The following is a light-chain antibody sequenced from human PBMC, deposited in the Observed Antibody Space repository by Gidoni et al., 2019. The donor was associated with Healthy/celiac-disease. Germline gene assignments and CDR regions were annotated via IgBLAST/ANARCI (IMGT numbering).Light chain of an antibody. CDR3: QAWDSSTVV. J-gene: IGLJ2*01. Sequence: SYGLTQAPSVSVSPGQTASITCSGEKLGDKYACWYQQKPGQSPVLVIDQDSKRPSGIPERFSGSNSGNTATLTVGGTQAMDEADYYCQAWDSSTVVFGGGTKLTVL. V-gene: IGLV3-1*01. CDR1: KLGDKY. CDR2: QDS.